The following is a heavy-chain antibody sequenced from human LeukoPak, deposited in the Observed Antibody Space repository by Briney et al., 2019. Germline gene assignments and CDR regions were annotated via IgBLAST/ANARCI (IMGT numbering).Heavy chain of an antibody. CDR2: INHSGTT. J-gene: IGHJ5*02. Sequence: SETLSFTCAVHGGSLSGFYWSWIRQPPGKGLEWIGEINHSGTTNYNPSLKSRVTISVDTSKNQVSLDLASVTAADTAVYYCARASSFDKTTRWNPAYFGPWGPGSLVTVAS. CDR1: GGSLSGFY. CDR3: ARASSFDKTTRWNPAYFGP. V-gene: IGHV4-34*01. D-gene: IGHD1-1*01.